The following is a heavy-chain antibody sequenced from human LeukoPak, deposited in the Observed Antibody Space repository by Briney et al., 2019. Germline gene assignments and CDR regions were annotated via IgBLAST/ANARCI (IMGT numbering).Heavy chain of an antibody. CDR3: ARGRDSSSSVGEYYFDY. CDR1: GGSFSGYY. Sequence: SETLSLTCAVYGGSFSGYYWSWVRQPPGKGLEWIGEINHSGSTNYNPSLKSRVTISVDTSKNQFSLKLRSVTAADTAVYYCARGRDSSSSVGEYYFDYWGQGTLVTVSS. V-gene: IGHV4-34*01. D-gene: IGHD6-6*01. J-gene: IGHJ4*02. CDR2: INHSGST.